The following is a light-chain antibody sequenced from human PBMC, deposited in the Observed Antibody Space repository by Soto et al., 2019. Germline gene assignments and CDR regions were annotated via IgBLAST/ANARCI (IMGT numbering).Light chain of an antibody. CDR3: QKYNSAPLT. Sequence: DVQMTQSPSSRSAFVGARVTITCRASQGMAPYLAWFQQKPGKVPKLLIYATSTLQSGVPSRFSGSGSGTDFTLTISSLQPEDVATYDCQKYNSAPLTFGGGTKVEI. CDR2: ATS. V-gene: IGKV1-27*01. J-gene: IGKJ4*01. CDR1: QGMAPY.